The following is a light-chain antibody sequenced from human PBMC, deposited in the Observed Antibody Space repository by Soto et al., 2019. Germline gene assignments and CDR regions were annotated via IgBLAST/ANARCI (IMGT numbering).Light chain of an antibody. Sequence: SVVTQCPALTSQHPRSRSTLSCRASQSLTTILLAWYQQKPGQAPRLLIHGATTRATGTPARFSGSGSGTEFTLTISSLQSEDFAVYYCQQSNNWTRKFGQGTKADIK. CDR3: QQSNNWTRK. V-gene: IGKV3-15*01. J-gene: IGKJ1*01. CDR2: GAT. CDR1: QSLTTI.